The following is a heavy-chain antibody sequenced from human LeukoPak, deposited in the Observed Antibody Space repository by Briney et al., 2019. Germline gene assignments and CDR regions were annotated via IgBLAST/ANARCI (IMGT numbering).Heavy chain of an antibody. J-gene: IGHJ4*02. CDR2: ISSSSSYI. CDR3: AKDGDCRWGSCFYY. D-gene: IGHD2-15*01. CDR1: GFTFSSYS. V-gene: IGHV3-21*01. Sequence: GGSLRLSCAASGFTFSSYSMNWVRQAPGKGLEWVSSISSSSSYIYYADSVKGRFTISRDNAKNSLYLQMNSLRAEDTAVYYCAKDGDCRWGSCFYYRGQGTLVTVSS.